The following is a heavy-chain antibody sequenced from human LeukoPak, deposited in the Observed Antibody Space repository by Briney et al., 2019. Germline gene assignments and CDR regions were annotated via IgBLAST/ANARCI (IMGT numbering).Heavy chain of an antibody. Sequence: GRSLRLSCAASGFTFSSYGMHWVRQAPGKGLEWVSAISGSGGSTYYADSVKGRFTTSRDNSKNTLYLQMNSLRAEDTAVYYCARERMAAANWFDPWGQGTLVTVSS. CDR2: ISGSGGST. J-gene: IGHJ5*02. CDR1: GFTFSSYG. D-gene: IGHD6-13*01. V-gene: IGHV3-23*01. CDR3: ARERMAAANWFDP.